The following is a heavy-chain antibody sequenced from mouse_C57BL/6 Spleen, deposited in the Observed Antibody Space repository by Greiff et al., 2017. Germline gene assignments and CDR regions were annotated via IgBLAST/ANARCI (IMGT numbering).Heavy chain of an antibody. Sequence: VQLQQPGAELVKPGASVKLSCKASGYTFTSYWMTWVKQRPGQGLEWIGDIYPGSGSTNYNEKFKSKATLTVDNSSSTSYMQLSILTSEDSAVYYCAGERVIDYWGQGTTLTVSS. V-gene: IGHV1-55*01. CDR3: AGERVIDY. CDR1: GYTFTSYW. CDR2: IYPGSGST. J-gene: IGHJ2*01.